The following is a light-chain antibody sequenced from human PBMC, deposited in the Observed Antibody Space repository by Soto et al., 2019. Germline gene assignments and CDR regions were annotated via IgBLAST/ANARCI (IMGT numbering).Light chain of an antibody. J-gene: IGKJ1*01. CDR3: QQYNNYWT. Sequence: DLQMTQSPSTLSASVGDRVTVTCRASQNINRWLAWYQQKPGKAPKLLIYKASSLESGVPSRFSGSGSGTEFTLTISSLQPEDFATYFCQQYNNYWTFGQGTKVEIK. CDR1: QNINRW. V-gene: IGKV1-5*03. CDR2: KAS.